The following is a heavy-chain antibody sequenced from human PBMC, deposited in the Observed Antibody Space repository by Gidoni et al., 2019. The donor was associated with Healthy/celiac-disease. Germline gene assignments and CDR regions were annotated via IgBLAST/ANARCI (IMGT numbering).Heavy chain of an antibody. D-gene: IGHD2-21*01. Sequence: QVQLVQSGAAVKKPGSPVKVSCKASGGTFSSYAISWVRQAPGQGLEWMGGLIPIFGTANYAQKFQGRVTITADESTSTAYMELSSLRSEDTAVYYCARDIPGPPGGAFDIWGQGTMVTVSS. CDR3: ARDIPGPPGGAFDI. V-gene: IGHV1-69*01. CDR1: GGTFSSYA. J-gene: IGHJ3*02. CDR2: LIPIFGTA.